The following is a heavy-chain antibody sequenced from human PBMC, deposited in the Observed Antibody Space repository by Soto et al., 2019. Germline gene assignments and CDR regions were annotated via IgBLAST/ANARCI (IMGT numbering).Heavy chain of an antibody. CDR3: ARGTSGGLNWFDP. V-gene: IGHV4-31*03. CDR1: GGSISSGGYY. J-gene: IGHJ5*02. CDR2: IYYSGST. Sequence: SETLSLTCTVSGGSISSGGYYWTWIRQHPGKGLGWIGYIYYSGSTYYNPSLKSRVTISVDTSKNQFSLKLSSVTAADTAVYYCARGTSGGLNWFDPWGQGTLVTVS. D-gene: IGHD1-1*01.